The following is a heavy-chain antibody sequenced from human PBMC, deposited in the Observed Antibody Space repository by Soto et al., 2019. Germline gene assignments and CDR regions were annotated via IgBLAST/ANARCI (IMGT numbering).Heavy chain of an antibody. Sequence: QVQLQQWGAGLLKPSETLSLTCAVYGGSFSGDYWSWIRQPPGKGLEWIGEINHSGSTNYNPSLMSRVTISVDTAKYQCSLKLSSVTAADTAVYYSARGGRRHLYFQHWGQGTLVTVSS. V-gene: IGHV4-34*01. CDR3: ARGGRRHLYFQH. CDR2: INHSGST. CDR1: GGSFSGDY. J-gene: IGHJ1*01.